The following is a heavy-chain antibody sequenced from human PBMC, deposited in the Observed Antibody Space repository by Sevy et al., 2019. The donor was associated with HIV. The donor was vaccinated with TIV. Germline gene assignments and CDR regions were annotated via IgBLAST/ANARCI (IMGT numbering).Heavy chain of an antibody. CDR3: AKDFDWPSGY. D-gene: IGHD3-9*01. CDR2: IDPDGSRT. CDR1: GFTFSSYW. J-gene: IGHJ4*02. Sequence: GGFLRLSCEASGFTFSSYWMHWVRQVPGKGLVRVSRIDPDGSRTSYVDSVKGRFTISRDNAKNTLYLQMNSLRGEDTALYYCAKDFDWPSGYWGQGTLVPVSS. V-gene: IGHV3-74*01.